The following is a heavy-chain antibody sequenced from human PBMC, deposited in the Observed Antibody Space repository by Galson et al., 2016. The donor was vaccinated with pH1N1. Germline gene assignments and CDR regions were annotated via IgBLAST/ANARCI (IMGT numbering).Heavy chain of an antibody. CDR3: ARMARITAPDTEYYFDY. Sequence: SETPSLTCAVSGYSISSGYYWGWIRQPPGKGLEWIGSAYHSGSTYYNPSLKSRVAISVDTSKNQFSLKLSSVTAADTAVYYCARMARITAPDTEYYFDYWGQGMLVTVSS. CDR2: AYHSGST. J-gene: IGHJ4*02. V-gene: IGHV4-38-2*01. D-gene: IGHD6-13*01. CDR1: GYSISSGYY.